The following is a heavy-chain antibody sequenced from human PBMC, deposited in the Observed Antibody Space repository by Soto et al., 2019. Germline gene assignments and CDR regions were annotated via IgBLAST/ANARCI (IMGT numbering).Heavy chain of an antibody. CDR2: IFYSGST. J-gene: IGHJ6*02. D-gene: IGHD3-16*01. CDR3: ALDRPAFKSFGSGMYV. CDR1: GGAINNRDYY. V-gene: IGHV4-31*03. Sequence: QVQLQESGPGLVKPSQTLSLTCSVSGGAINNRDYYWSWIRQHPGKGLEWIGNIFYSGSTDYNRSLKCRLTISIATSKNEFSLKLTSVTAADPAGYYCALDRPAFKSFGSGMYVWGQGTTVTVSS.